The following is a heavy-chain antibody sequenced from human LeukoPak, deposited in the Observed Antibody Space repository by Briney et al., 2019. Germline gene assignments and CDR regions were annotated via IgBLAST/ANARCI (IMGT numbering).Heavy chain of an antibody. CDR2: INHSGST. CDR1: GGSISGYY. D-gene: IGHD3-10*01. J-gene: IGHJ4*02. V-gene: IGHV4-34*01. CDR3: ARARRGVRTPFDY. Sequence: SETLSLTCTVSGGSISGYYWSWIRQPPGKGLEWIGEINHSGSTNYNPSLKSRVTISVDTSKNQFSLKLSSVTAADTAVYYCARARRGVRTPFDYWGQGTLVTVSS.